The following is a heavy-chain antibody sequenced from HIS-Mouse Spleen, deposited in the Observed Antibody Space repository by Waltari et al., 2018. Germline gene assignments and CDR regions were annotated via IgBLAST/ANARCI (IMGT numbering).Heavy chain of an antibody. CDR1: GGSISSSSYY. V-gene: IGHV4-39*07. CDR2: IYYSWRT. Sequence: QLQLQESGPGLVKPSETLSLTCTVSGGSISSSSYYWGWIRQPPGKGLEWIGSIYYSWRTYYNPSLKSRVTISVDTSKNQFSRKLSSVTAADTAVYYCAREIPYSSSWYDWYFDLWGRGTLVTVSS. D-gene: IGHD6-13*01. CDR3: AREIPYSSSWYDWYFDL. J-gene: IGHJ2*01.